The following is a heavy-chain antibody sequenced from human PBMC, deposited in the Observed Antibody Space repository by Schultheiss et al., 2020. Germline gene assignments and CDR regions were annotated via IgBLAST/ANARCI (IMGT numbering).Heavy chain of an antibody. D-gene: IGHD5-12*01. Sequence: SETLSLTCTVSGGSISSGSYYWSWIRQPAGKGLEWIGRIYTSGSTNYNPSLKSRVTISVDTSKNQFSLKLSSVTAADTAVYYCARDLDRGLVDYWGQGTLVTVSS. CDR2: IYTSGST. J-gene: IGHJ4*02. CDR1: GGSISSGSYY. CDR3: ARDLDRGLVDY. V-gene: IGHV4-61*02.